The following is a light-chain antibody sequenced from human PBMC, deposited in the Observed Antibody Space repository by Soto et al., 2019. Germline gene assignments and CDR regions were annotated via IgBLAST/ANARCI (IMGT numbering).Light chain of an antibody. CDR1: SSNIGAGYD. J-gene: IGLJ2*01. CDR2: GNN. Sequence: QAVVTQPPSVSGATRQRVTISCTGSSSNIGAGYDVHWYQQLPGTAPKHLIYGNNNRPSGVPDRFSGSKSGTSASLVITGLQAEDETDYYCQSYDSGLSGVVFGGGTKLTVL. CDR3: QSYDSGLSGVV. V-gene: IGLV1-40*01.